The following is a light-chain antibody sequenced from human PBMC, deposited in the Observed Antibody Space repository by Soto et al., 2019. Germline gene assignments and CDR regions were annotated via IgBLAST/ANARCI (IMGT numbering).Light chain of an antibody. J-gene: IGKJ2*01. CDR2: DAS. Sequence: DIHLTQSPSSLSASAGDRVTITCQASQDISDNLNWFKQESGKAPTLLIHDASNLGDGVPSRFSGRGSGTDFSLTINFVQSEDFATYYCQQYDVFPYTFGQGTNLEIK. V-gene: IGKV1-33*01. CDR3: QQYDVFPYT. CDR1: QDISDN.